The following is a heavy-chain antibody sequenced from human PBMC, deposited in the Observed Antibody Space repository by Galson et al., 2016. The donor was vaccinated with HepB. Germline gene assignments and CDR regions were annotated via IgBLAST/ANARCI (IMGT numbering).Heavy chain of an antibody. CDR3: ARYDFRSGYYRGMDV. CDR2: ISDAGTS. V-gene: IGHV4-59*01. D-gene: IGHD3/OR15-3a*01. CDR1: GGSISGYY. J-gene: IGHJ6*04. Sequence: ETLSLTCTMSGGSISGYYWNWIRQSPGNVLEWIGYISDAGTSNYNPSLRSRVTLSINTSRNQFSLILSPVTAADAAVYFCARYDFRSGYYRGMDVWGKGTTVIVSS.